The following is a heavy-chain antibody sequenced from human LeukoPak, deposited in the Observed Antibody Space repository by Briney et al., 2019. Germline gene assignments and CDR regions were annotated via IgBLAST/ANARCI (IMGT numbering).Heavy chain of an antibody. CDR3: AKEPLHSG. CDR1: GFTFSVYG. J-gene: IGHJ4*02. CDR2: IWADGSNG. V-gene: IGHV3-33*06. D-gene: IGHD2-15*01. Sequence: GGSLRLSCAASGFTFSVYGMHWVRQAPGKGLEWVGVIWADGSNGYYADSVKGRFTISRDNSKNTMDLQMNSLRAEDTAVYYCAKEPLHSGWGQGTLVTVSS.